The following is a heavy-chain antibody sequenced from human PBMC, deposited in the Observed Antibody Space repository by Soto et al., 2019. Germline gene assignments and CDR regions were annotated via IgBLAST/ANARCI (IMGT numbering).Heavy chain of an antibody. CDR1: GFTFSSNG. CDR3: VKDNNWDDPG. J-gene: IGHJ4*02. D-gene: IGHD1-20*01. V-gene: IGHV3-23*01. Sequence: EVQLLESGGGLVQPGGSLRLSCAASGFTFSSNGMTWVRQAPGKGLEWVSIISKDGSGTNYADSVKGRFTASRDNSKNTLYLQMNSLRVDDTAMYYCVKDNNWDDPGWGQGTLVTVSS. CDR2: ISKDGSGT.